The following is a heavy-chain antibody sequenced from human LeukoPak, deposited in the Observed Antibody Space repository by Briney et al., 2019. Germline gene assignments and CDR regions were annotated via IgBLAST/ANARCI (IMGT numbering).Heavy chain of an antibody. J-gene: IGHJ4*02. D-gene: IGHD3-9*01. CDR2: ISNSGIK. CDR1: GFTLSKYS. CDR3: AREILTGYFEY. V-gene: IGHV3-48*02. Sequence: GGPLRLSCAASGFTLSKYSMNWVRQAPGKGLEWVSYISNSGIKYYADSVKGRFTISRDNVKNSLYLQMSSLRDEDTAGYYCAREILTGYFEYWGQGTLVSVSS.